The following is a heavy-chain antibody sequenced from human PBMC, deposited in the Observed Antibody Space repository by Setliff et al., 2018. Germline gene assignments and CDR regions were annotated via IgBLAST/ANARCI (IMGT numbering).Heavy chain of an antibody. CDR1: GGSISSSSYY. Sequence: KTSETLSLTCTVSGGSISSSSYYWGWIRQPPGKGLEWIGSIYYSGSTYYNPSLKSRVTISVDTSKNQFSLKLSSVIAADTAVYYCARDRITIFGVVIPFDYWGQGTLVTVSS. V-gene: IGHV4-39*07. D-gene: IGHD3-3*01. CDR3: ARDRITIFGVVIPFDY. J-gene: IGHJ4*02. CDR2: IYYSGST.